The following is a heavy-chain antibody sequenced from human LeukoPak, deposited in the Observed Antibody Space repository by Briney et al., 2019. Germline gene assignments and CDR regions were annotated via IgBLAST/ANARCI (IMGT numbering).Heavy chain of an antibody. V-gene: IGHV5-51*01. CDR1: GYSFRTYW. J-gene: IGHJ4*02. CDR3: ARSWVSGYGTVLDY. Sequence: GESLKISCKGSGYSFRTYWIGWVRQMPGKGLEWMGIIYPGDSDTRYSPSFQGQVTISADKSISTAYLQWSSLRASDTAIYYCARSWVSGYGTVLDYWGQGTLVTVSS. CDR2: IYPGDSDT. D-gene: IGHD5-18*01.